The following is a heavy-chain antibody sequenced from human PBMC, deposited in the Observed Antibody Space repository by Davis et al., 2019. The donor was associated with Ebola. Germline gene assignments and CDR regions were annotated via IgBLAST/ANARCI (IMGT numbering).Heavy chain of an antibody. Sequence: PGGSLRLSCAASGFTFSSYGMHWVRQAPGKGLEWVAFIRYDGSNKYYADSVKGRFTISRDNSKNTLYLQMNSLRAEDTAVYYCARDGGTMVRGYYYYYGMDVWGQGTTVTVSS. CDR2: IRYDGSNK. D-gene: IGHD3-10*01. CDR3: ARDGGTMVRGYYYYYGMDV. CDR1: GFTFSSYG. V-gene: IGHV3-30*02. J-gene: IGHJ6*02.